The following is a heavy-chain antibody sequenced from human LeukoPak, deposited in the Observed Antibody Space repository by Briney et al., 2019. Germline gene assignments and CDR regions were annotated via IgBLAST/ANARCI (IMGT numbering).Heavy chain of an antibody. CDR1: GFTFSSYS. CDR3: ARDRSGAKYSGYDFDY. D-gene: IGHD5-12*01. Sequence: GGSLRLSCAAYGFTFSSYSMNSVRQAPGKGLEWVSSISGTGLYIYYAASVKGRFTISRDNSKNTLYLQMNSLRAEDTAVYYCARDRSGAKYSGYDFDYWGQGTLVTVSS. J-gene: IGHJ4*02. CDR2: ISGTGLYI. V-gene: IGHV3-21*01.